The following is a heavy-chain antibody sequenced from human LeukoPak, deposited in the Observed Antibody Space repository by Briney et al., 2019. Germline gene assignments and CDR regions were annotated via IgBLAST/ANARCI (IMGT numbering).Heavy chain of an antibody. J-gene: IGHJ4*02. V-gene: IGHV3-74*01. CDR1: GFTFSNYW. CDR3: ARTAYSDYSLGF. D-gene: IGHD5-12*01. Sequence: GGSLRLSCAASGFTFSNYWMHWVRQAPGKGLVWASRISSDGSSTSYADSVKGRFTISRDNAKNTLYLQMYSLRAEDTAVYYCARTAYSDYSLGFWGQGTLVTVSS. CDR2: ISSDGSST.